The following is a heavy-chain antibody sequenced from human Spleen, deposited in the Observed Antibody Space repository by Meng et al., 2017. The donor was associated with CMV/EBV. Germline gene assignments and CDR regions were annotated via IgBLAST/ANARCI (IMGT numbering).Heavy chain of an antibody. D-gene: IGHD5-24*01. CDR3: ARDMATRPYYFDY. CDR1: GFTFSSYS. CDR2: ISSSSSYI. J-gene: IGHJ4*02. Sequence: LSLTCAASGFTFSSYSMNWVRQAPGKGLEWVSSISSSSSYIYYADSVKGRFTISRDNAKNSLYLQMNSLRAEDTAVYYCARDMATRPYYFDYWGQGTLVTVSS. V-gene: IGHV3-21*01.